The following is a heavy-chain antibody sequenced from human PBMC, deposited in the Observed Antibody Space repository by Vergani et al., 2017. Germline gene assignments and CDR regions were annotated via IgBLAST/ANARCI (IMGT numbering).Heavy chain of an antibody. Sequence: QVQLVQSGAEVKKPGSSVKVSCKASGGTFSSYAISWVRQAPGQGLEWMGGIIPIFGTANYAQKFQGRVTITADKSTSPAYMELSSLRSEDTAVYYCARDYDDSSGMGGISDGFDIWGQGTMVTVSS. V-gene: IGHV1-69*06. CDR2: IIPIFGTA. D-gene: IGHD3-22*01. J-gene: IGHJ3*02. CDR3: ARDYDDSSGMGGISDGFDI. CDR1: GGTFSSYA.